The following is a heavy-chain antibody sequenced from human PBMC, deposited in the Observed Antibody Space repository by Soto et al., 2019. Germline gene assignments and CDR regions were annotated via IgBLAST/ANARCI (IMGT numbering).Heavy chain of an antibody. CDR1: GFIFSGSA. CDR2: IRGRANDYAT. V-gene: IGHV3-73*01. CDR3: ARGQQAAIGDYYYHGLDV. D-gene: IGHD3-10*01. Sequence: XASLRLSCAASGFIFSGSAIHWVRQAPGKELEWVGRIRGRANDYATSSGASVRGRFTFFRDDSKNMAYLQMNTLKTEDTAIYYCARGQQAAIGDYYYHGLDVWGQGTSVTVSS. J-gene: IGHJ6*02.